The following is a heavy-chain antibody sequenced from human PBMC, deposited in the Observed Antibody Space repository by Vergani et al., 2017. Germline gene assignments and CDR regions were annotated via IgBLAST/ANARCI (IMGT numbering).Heavy chain of an antibody. J-gene: IGHJ4*02. D-gene: IGHD3-22*01. CDR1: GFTFSSYS. CDR3: ARDFFYYDSSGYYSGFFDY. V-gene: IGHV3-21*01. Sequence: EVQLVESGGGLVKPGGFLRLSCAASGFTFSSYSMNWVRQAPGKGLEWVASISSSSSYIYYADSVKGRFTISRDNAKNSLYLQMNSLRAEDTAVYYCARDFFYYDSSGYYSGFFDYWGQGTLVTVSS. CDR2: ISSSSSYI.